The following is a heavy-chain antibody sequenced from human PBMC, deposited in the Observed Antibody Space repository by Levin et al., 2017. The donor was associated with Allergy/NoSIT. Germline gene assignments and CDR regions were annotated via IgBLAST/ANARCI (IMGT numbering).Heavy chain of an antibody. D-gene: IGHD6-13*01. CDR1: GFSFSSFG. CDR2: ISYDGNNK. CDR3: AKDVVFGTSSWSLDY. Sequence: PGGSLRLSCAASGFSFSSFGMHWVRQAPGKGLEWVAVISYDGNNKYYADSVKGRFTISRDNSKNTLYLRMNSLRGEDAAVYHCAKDVVFGTSSWSLDYWGQGTLVTVSS. V-gene: IGHV3-30*18. J-gene: IGHJ4*02.